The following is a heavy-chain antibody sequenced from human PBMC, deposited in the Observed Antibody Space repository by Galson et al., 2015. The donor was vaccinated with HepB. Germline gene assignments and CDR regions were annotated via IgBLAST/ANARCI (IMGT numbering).Heavy chain of an antibody. D-gene: IGHD1-14*01. CDR1: GYTFSNYA. CDR2: INAGNGNT. V-gene: IGHV1-3*01. CDR3: ASAYRYNREGGAFDI. J-gene: IGHJ3*02. Sequence: SVKVSCKASGYTFSNYAMHWVRQAPRQRLEWMGWINAGNGNTKYSQKFQGRVTITRDTYANTAYMELSSLRSEDTAVYHCASAYRYNREGGAFDIWGQGTMVTVSS.